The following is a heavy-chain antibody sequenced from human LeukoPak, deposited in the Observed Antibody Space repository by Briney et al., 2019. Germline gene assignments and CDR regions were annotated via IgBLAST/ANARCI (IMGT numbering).Heavy chain of an antibody. V-gene: IGHV4-59*01. CDR1: GGSISSYY. J-gene: IGHJ6*02. D-gene: IGHD2-2*01. Sequence: PSETLSLTCTVSGGSISSYYWSWIRQPPGKGLEWIGYIYYSGSTNYNPSLKSRVTISVDTSKNQFSLKLSSVTAADTAVYYCARSRFVVVPVAIVYYYYGMDVWGQGTTVTVSS. CDR3: ARSRFVVVPVAIVYYYYGMDV. CDR2: IYYSGST.